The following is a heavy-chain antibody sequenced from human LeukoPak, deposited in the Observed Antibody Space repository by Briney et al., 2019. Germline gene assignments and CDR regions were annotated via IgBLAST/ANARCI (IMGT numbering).Heavy chain of an antibody. J-gene: IGHJ6*03. V-gene: IGHV3-23*01. CDR2: ISGRRDST. Sequence: GGSLRLSCAASGFTLSSYWMSWVRQAPGKGLEWVSTISGRRDSTSYADSVKGRFTISRDNSKNTLYLQMNSLRAEDTAVYYCAKDPNFYYCMDVWGKGTTVTISS. CDR1: GFTLSSYW. CDR3: AKDPNFYYCMDV.